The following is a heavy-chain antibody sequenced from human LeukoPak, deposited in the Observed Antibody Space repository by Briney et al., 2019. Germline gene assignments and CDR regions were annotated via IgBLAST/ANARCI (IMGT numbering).Heavy chain of an antibody. CDR3: AGVFQASSSGWFDP. Sequence: SVKVSCKASGGTFSSYAISWVRQAPGQGLEWMGGIIPIFGTANYAQKFQGRVTITADESTSTAYMELSSLRSEDTAVYYCAGVFQASSSGWFDPWGQGTLVTVSS. CDR2: IIPIFGTA. D-gene: IGHD6-6*01. V-gene: IGHV1-69*01. J-gene: IGHJ5*02. CDR1: GGTFSSYA.